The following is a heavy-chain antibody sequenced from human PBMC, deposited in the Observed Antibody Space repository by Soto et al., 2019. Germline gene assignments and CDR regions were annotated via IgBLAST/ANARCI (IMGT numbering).Heavy chain of an antibody. J-gene: IGHJ4*02. CDR1: GFTFSRYW. CDR3: ARDQGYVGFDY. D-gene: IGHD5-12*01. Sequence: EVQLVESGGGLVQPGGSLRLSCAASGFTFSRYWLHWVRQVPGKGLVWVSRLNSDGSSTNYADSVKGRFTISRDNAKNTLYLQMHSLRVEDTAVYYCARDQGYVGFDYWGQGTLVTVSS. CDR2: LNSDGSST. V-gene: IGHV3-74*01.